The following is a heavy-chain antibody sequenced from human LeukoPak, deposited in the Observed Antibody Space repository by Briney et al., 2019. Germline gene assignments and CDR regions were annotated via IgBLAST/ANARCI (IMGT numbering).Heavy chain of an antibody. CDR1: GGTFSSYA. CDR2: IIPIFGTA. CDR3: ARVGRIVVVIGAFDI. J-gene: IGHJ3*02. D-gene: IGHD3-22*01. Sequence: SVKVSCKASGGTFSSYAISWVRQAPGQGLEWMGGIIPIFGTANYAQKFQGRVTITADESTSTAYMELISLRSEDTAVYYCARVGRIVVVIGAFDIWGQGTMVTVSS. V-gene: IGHV1-69*13.